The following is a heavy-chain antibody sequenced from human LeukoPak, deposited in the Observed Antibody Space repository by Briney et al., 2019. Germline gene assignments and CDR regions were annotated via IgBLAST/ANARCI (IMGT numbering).Heavy chain of an antibody. Sequence: SETLSLTCAVSDDSFSSHYWTWIRQPPGKGLEWIGYISYIGSINYNPSLKSRVTIPIDTSKNQFSLKLSSVTAADTAVYYCARDLVTVTKGFDIWGQGTMVSVSS. CDR3: ARDLVTVTKGFDI. V-gene: IGHV4-59*11. CDR1: DDSFSSHY. D-gene: IGHD4-17*01. CDR2: ISYIGSI. J-gene: IGHJ3*02.